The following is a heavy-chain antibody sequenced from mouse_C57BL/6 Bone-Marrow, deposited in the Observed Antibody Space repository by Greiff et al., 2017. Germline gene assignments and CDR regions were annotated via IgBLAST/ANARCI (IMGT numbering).Heavy chain of an antibody. CDR3: ARVYDYEKAEYY. Sequence: VQLKQPGPELVKPGASVKISCKASGYSFTDYNMNWVKQSNGKSLEWIGVINPNYGTTSYNQKFKGKATLTVDQSSSTAYMQLNSLTSEDSAVYECARVYDYEKAEYYWDQGTSVTVSS. CDR1: GYSFTDYN. CDR2: INPNYGTT. V-gene: IGHV1-39*01. J-gene: IGHJ4*01. D-gene: IGHD2-4*01.